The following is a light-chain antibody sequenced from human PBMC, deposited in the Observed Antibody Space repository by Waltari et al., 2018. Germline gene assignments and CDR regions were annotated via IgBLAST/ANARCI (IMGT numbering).Light chain of an antibody. CDR2: DDN. J-gene: IGLJ2*01. CDR3: YSKDTDGGSQGK. CDR1: GLPKQY. Sequence: YDLTPPPPVSVSPGQTAAITCAGDGLPKQYTFWYQQKSGQAPVLVMYDDNKRPSGIPGRFSGSSAGTVATLTITGAQVDDEADYYCYSKDTDGGSQGKIGGGTKLTVL. V-gene: IGLV3-10*01.